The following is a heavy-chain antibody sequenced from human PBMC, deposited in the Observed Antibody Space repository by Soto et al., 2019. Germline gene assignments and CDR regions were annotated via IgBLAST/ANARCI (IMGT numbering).Heavy chain of an antibody. CDR3: ARGSSGGPIDY. Sequence: SETLSLTCTVSGGSTSSYYWSWIRQPPGKGLEWIGYIYYSGSTNYNPSLKSRVAISVDTSKNQFSLKLSSVTAADTAVYYCARGSSGGPIDYWGQGTLVTVS. V-gene: IGHV4-59*01. J-gene: IGHJ4*02. CDR2: IYYSGST. D-gene: IGHD3-10*01. CDR1: GGSTSSYY.